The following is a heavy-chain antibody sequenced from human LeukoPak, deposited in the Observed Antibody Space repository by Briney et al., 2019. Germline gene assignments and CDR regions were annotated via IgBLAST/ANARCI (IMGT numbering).Heavy chain of an antibody. V-gene: IGHV3-72*01. D-gene: IGHD2-15*01. J-gene: IGHJ4*02. CDR1: GFTLSDHY. Sequence: GGSLRLSCAASGFTLSDHYIDWVRQAPGKGLEWVGRVRNKANGYRTEYAASGEGRFTVSGDASKNSLYLQMNSLKTEDTAVYYCARSGYCGAGTCYSDYFDYWGLGTMVTVSS. CDR3: ARSGYCGAGTCYSDYFDY. CDR2: VRNKANGYRT.